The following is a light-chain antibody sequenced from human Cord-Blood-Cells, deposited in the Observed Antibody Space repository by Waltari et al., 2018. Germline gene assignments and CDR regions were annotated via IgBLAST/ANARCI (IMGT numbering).Light chain of an antibody. V-gene: IGLV3-1*01. Sequence: SYELTQPPSVSVSPGQTARLTCPGDTSGDKYACWYQQKPGQSPVLAIYQDSKRPSGIPERFSGSNSGNTATLTISGTQAMDEADYYCQAWDSSTVVFGGGTKLTVL. CDR3: QAWDSSTVV. CDR2: QDS. J-gene: IGLJ2*01. CDR1: TSGDKY.